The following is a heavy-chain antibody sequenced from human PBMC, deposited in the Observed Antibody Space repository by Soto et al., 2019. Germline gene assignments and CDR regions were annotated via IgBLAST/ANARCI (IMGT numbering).Heavy chain of an antibody. CDR2: IKSKTDGWTT. V-gene: IGHV3-15*01. D-gene: IGHD3-3*01. CDR1: GFTVSNAC. Sequence: PXESLRLSCAASGFTVSNACMSWVRQAPGKGLEWVGRIKSKTDGWTTDYAAPVKGRFTISRDDSKNTLYLQMNSLKTEDTAVYYCTTPRDPRIKIFGVARRYGMDVWGQGTTVTVSS. CDR3: TTPRDPRIKIFGVARRYGMDV. J-gene: IGHJ6*02.